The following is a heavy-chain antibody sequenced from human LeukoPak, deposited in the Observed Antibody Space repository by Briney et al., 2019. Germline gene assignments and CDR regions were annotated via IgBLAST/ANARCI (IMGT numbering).Heavy chain of an antibody. CDR1: GFAFSSFS. CDR3: ARVGPDYYYYYMDV. V-gene: IGHV3-21*01. D-gene: IGHD3-16*01. J-gene: IGHJ6*03. CDR2: ISSGGSYI. Sequence: GGSLRLSCAVSGFAFSSFSMNWVRQAPGKGLEWVSSISSGGSYIYYAHSVKGRFTISRDNAKNSVYLQMNSLRAEDTAVYYCARVGPDYYYYYMDVWGKGTTVTVSS.